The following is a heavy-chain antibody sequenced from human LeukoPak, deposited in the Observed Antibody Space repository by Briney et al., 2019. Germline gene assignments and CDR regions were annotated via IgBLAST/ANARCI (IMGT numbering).Heavy chain of an antibody. Sequence: PGGSLRLSCAASGFTFSSYAMHWVRQAPGRGLEWVAVISYDGSNKYYADSVKGRFTISRDNSKSTLSLQMNSLRAEDTAVYYCARVTILTGYYNGWFDPWGQGTLVTVSS. CDR1: GFTFSSYA. J-gene: IGHJ5*02. D-gene: IGHD3-9*01. CDR2: ISYDGSNK. V-gene: IGHV3-30-3*01. CDR3: ARVTILTGYYNGWFDP.